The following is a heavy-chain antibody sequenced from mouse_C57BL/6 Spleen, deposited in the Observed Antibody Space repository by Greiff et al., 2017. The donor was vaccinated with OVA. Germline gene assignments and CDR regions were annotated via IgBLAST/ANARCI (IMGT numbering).Heavy chain of an antibody. Sequence: QVQLQQSGAELVRPGASVTLSCKASGYTFTDYEMHWVKQTPVHGLEWIGAIDPETGGTAYNQKFKGKAILTADKSSSTAYMELRSLTSEDSAVYYCTRGDYGSSDWYFDVWGTGTTVTVSS. J-gene: IGHJ1*03. CDR3: TRGDYGSSDWYFDV. CDR1: GYTFTDYE. D-gene: IGHD1-1*01. CDR2: IDPETGGT. V-gene: IGHV1-15*01.